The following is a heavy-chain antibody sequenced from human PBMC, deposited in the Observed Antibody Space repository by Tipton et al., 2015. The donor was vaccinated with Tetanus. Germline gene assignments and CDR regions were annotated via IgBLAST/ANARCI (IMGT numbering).Heavy chain of an antibody. V-gene: IGHV3-7*01. CDR2: MKEDGSEE. J-gene: IGHJ6*02. CDR1: GFPFSNYW. CDR3: ARDGHPFAMDV. Sequence: SLRLSCAASGFPFSNYWMSWVRQAPGKELEWVANMKEDGSEEYYVDSVKGRFTISRDNAKNSLHLEMNSLRAEDTALYHCARDGHPFAMDVWGQGTTVTVSS.